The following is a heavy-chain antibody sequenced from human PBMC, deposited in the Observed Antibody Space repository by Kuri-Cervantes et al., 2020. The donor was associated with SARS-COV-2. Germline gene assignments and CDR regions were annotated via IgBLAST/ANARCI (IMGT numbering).Heavy chain of an antibody. CDR2: INHSGST. D-gene: IGHD1-14*01. Sequence: LRLSCTVSGGSIRSGTHYWSWIRQPAGKGLEWIGDINHSGSTNYNPSLKSRVTISVDTSKNQFSLNLNSVTAADTAVYYCARRGISEIWGQGTMVTVSS. CDR3: ARRGISEI. V-gene: IGHV4-61*09. CDR1: GGSIRSGTHY. J-gene: IGHJ3*02.